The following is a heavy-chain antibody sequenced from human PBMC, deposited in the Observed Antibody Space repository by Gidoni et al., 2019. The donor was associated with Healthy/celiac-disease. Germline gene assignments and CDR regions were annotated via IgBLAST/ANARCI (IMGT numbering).Heavy chain of an antibody. CDR2: IGTAGDP. V-gene: IGHV3-13*05. CDR1: GFTFSSSE. J-gene: IGHJ2*01. Sequence: EVQLVESGGGLVQPGGSLRLSCAASGFTFSSSEMHWVRQATGKGLEWVSAIGTAGDPYYPGSVKGRFTISRENAKNSLYLQMNSLRAGDTAVYYCARGGSRWYSSSWYWYFDLWGRGTLVTVSS. D-gene: IGHD6-13*01. CDR3: ARGGSRWYSSSWYWYFDL.